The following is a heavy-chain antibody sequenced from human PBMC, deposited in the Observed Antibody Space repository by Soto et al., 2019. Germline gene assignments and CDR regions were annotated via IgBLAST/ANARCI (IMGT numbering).Heavy chain of an antibody. J-gene: IGHJ6*02. CDR1: GFSFSSYA. Sequence: QVQLVESGGGVVQPRRSLRLSCAASGFSFSSYAMHWVRQAPGKGLEWVSLISYDGRKKFYAYSVKGRFTISKDNSKNMCNVQRSSLRAEDTAVYYCATDPQQCRGGTGYYYYYAMGVWGQGTTVTVA. CDR3: ATDPQQCRGGTGYYYYYAMGV. V-gene: IGHV3-30*04. D-gene: IGHD2-15*01. CDR2: ISYDGRKK.